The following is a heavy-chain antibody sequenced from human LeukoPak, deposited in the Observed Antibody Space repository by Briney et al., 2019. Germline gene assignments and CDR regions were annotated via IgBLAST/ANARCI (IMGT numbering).Heavy chain of an antibody. CDR2: ITSSSSYI. D-gene: IGHD4-23*01. CDR3: ARCGGGNPRWFDP. Sequence: GGSLRLSCAASGFTFSSYSMNWVRQAPGKGLEWVSSITSSSSYIYYSDSVKGRFTISRDNARNSMYLQMNSLRAEDTAVYYCARCGGGNPRWFDPWGQGTLVTVSS. CDR1: GFTFSSYS. V-gene: IGHV3-21*01. J-gene: IGHJ5*02.